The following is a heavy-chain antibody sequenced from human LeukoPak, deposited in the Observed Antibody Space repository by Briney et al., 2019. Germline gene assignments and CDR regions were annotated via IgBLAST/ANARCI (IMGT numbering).Heavy chain of an antibody. CDR1: GGTFNNSA. CDR2: IMPLFGTA. J-gene: IGHJ5*02. Sequence: SVKVSCKTSGGTFNNSAISWVRQAPGQGLEWLGGIMPLFGTAGYAQKFQGRVTITKDESTRTVYLELTSLTSDNTAVYYCARDVHGDFGSGWFDPWGQGTLVSVSS. CDR3: ARDVHGDFGSGWFDP. V-gene: IGHV1-69*05. D-gene: IGHD2-21*02.